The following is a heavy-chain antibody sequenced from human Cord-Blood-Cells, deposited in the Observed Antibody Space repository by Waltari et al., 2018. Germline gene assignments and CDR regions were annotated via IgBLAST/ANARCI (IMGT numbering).Heavy chain of an antibody. J-gene: IGHJ4*02. D-gene: IGHD6-13*01. V-gene: IGHV4-4*02. Sequence: QVQLQESGPGLVKPSGTLSLTCAVSGGSISSRNWWSWVRQPPGKGLEWIGEIYHSGSTNYNPSLKSRVTISVDKSKNQCSLKLSSVTAADTAVYYCARDRRAAHRYYFDYWGQGTLVTVSS. CDR2: IYHSGST. CDR1: GGSISSRNW. CDR3: ARDRRAAHRYYFDY.